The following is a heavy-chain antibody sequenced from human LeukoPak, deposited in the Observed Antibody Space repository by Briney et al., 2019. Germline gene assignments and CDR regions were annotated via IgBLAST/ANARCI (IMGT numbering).Heavy chain of an antibody. CDR3: ARWDGGDEGRLRY. CDR2: TSYDGSME. J-gene: IGHJ4*02. D-gene: IGHD2-21*02. CDR1: GFTLSCCG. Sequence: PGGSLRLSCAASGFTLSCCGMHWVRQAPGKGLEWVAYTSYDGSMENYIESVKGRFIISRDNSRNTLHLQMNSLRAEDTALYYCARWDGGDEGRLRYWGQGTLVTVSS. V-gene: IGHV3-33*01.